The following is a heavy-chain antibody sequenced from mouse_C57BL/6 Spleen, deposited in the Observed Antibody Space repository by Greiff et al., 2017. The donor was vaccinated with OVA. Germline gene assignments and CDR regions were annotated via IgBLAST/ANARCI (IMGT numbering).Heavy chain of an antibody. CDR2: INPSTGGT. D-gene: IGHD1-1*01. J-gene: IGHJ2*01. CDR3: ARGGYYGSSYFDY. V-gene: IGHV1-42*01. Sequence: VQLQQSGPELVKPGASVKISCKASGYSFTGYYMNWVKQSPEKSLEWIGEINPSTGGTTYNQKFKAKATLTVDKSSSTAYMQLKSLTSEDSAVYYRARGGYYGSSYFDYWGQGTTLTVSS. CDR1: GYSFTGYY.